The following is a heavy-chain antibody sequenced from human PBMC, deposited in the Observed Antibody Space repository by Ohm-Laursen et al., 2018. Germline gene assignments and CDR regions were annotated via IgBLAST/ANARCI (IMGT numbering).Heavy chain of an antibody. V-gene: IGHV1-46*01. CDR2: INPSDGSL. CDR1: GYIFTTYY. D-gene: IGHD7-27*01. CDR3: ARNVNWGAEY. J-gene: IGHJ4*02. Sequence: ASVKVSCKASGYIFTTYYVHWVRQAPGQGLEWMGIINPSDGSLSYAQKFQDRLTLTRDTSTSVLYMELSSLKSEDTAFYYCARNVNWGAEYWGQGTLVTVSS.